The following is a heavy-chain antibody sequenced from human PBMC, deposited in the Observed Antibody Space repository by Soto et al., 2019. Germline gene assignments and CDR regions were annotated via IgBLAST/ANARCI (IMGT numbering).Heavy chain of an antibody. CDR1: GYTFTSYD. CDR3: ARTVYYDFWSGYNRPFYMDV. J-gene: IGHJ6*03. D-gene: IGHD3-3*01. V-gene: IGHV1-8*01. Sequence: ASVKVSCKASGYTFTSYDINWVRQATGQGLEWMGWRNPNSGNTGYAQKFQGRVTMTRNTSISTAYMELSSLRSEDTAVYYCARTVYYDFWSGYNRPFYMDVWGKGTTVTVSS. CDR2: RNPNSGNT.